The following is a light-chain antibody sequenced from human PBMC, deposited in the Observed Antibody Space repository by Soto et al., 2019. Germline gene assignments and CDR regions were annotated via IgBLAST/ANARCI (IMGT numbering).Light chain of an antibody. CDR3: QQYTKWPLT. V-gene: IGKV3-15*01. CDR2: AAS. CDR1: ESVSRN. J-gene: IGKJ4*01. Sequence: EIVMTQSPATLSVSPGERATLSCRASESVSRNLAWYQQKPGQAPRLLIYAASTRATDIAARISGSGSGTDFTLNISSLQSEDFAVYYFQQYTKWPLTFGGGTKVEIK.